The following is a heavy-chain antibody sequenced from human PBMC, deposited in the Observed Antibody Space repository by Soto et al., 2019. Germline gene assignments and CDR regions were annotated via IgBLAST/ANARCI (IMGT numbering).Heavy chain of an antibody. CDR1: GGTFTNYT. D-gene: IGHD2-21*01. CDR3: ARERGEGRGIVVAGWIDP. CDR2: IIPILGIA. Sequence: QVQLVQSGAEVKRPGSSVKVSCKASGGTFTNYTISWVRQAPGQGLEWMGRIIPILGIANYAQKFQGRVTITADKSTSTAYMQLSSLKSEDTAVYYCARERGEGRGIVVAGWIDPWGQGTLVTVSS. J-gene: IGHJ5*02. V-gene: IGHV1-69*08.